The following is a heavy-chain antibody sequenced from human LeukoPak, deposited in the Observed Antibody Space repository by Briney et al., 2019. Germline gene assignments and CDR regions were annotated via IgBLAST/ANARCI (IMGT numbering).Heavy chain of an antibody. CDR2: IIPIFGTA. V-gene: IGHV1-69*13. CDR1: GGTFSSYA. Sequence: SVKVSCKASGGTFSSYAISWVRQAPGQGLEWMGGIIPIFGTANYAQKFQGRVTITADESTSTAYMELSSLRSEDTAVYYCVSGTWGDYEPTFDYWGQGTLVTVSS. CDR3: VSGTWGDYEPTFDY. D-gene: IGHD4-17*01. J-gene: IGHJ4*02.